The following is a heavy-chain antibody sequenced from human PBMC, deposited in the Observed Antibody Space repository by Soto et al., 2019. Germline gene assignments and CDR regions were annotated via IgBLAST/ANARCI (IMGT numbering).Heavy chain of an antibody. D-gene: IGHD3-9*01. J-gene: IGHJ4*02. CDR1: GFTFSSYA. CDR2: ISGSGGST. CDR3: AKDGPGYDILTGYYTVDY. V-gene: IGHV3-23*01. Sequence: GGSLRLSCAASGFTFSSYAMSWVRQAPGKGLEWVSAISGSGGSTYYADSVKGRFTISRDNSKNTLYLQMNSLRAEDTAVYYCAKDGPGYDILTGYYTVDYWGQGTLVTVSS.